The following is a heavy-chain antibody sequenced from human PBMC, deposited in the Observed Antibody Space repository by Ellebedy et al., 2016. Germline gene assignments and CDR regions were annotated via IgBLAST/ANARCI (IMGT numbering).Heavy chain of an antibody. Sequence: SETLSLTXTVSGGSISRYYWSLIRQPAGKGLEWIGRIYTSGSTNYNPSLKSRVTMSVDTSKNQFSLKLSSVTAADTAVYYCARGDSSSWGNDYWGQGTLVTVSS. CDR2: IYTSGST. CDR3: ARGDSSSWGNDY. CDR1: GGSISRYY. J-gene: IGHJ4*02. V-gene: IGHV4-4*07. D-gene: IGHD6-6*01.